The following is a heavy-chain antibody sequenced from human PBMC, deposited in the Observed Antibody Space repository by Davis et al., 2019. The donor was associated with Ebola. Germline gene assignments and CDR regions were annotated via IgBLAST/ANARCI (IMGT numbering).Heavy chain of an antibody. J-gene: IGHJ3*02. V-gene: IGHV4-59*08. CDR1: GGSISSYY. D-gene: IGHD3-22*01. CDR3: ARRTYYYDSSGYSTRHDAFDI. CDR2: IYNIGST. Sequence: PGGSLRLSCTVSGGSISSYYWSWIRQPPGKGLEWIGYIYNIGSTNYNPSLKSRVTISVDTSKNQFSLKLSSVTAADTAVYYCARRTYYYDSSGYSTRHDAFDIWGQGTMVTVSS.